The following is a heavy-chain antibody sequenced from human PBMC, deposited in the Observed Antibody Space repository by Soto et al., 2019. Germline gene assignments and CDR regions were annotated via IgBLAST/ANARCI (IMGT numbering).Heavy chain of an antibody. CDR2: IKSKTDGGTT. Sequence: GGSLRLSCAASGFTFSNAWMSWVRQAPGKGLEWVGRIKSKTDGGTTDYAAPVKGRFTISRDDSKNTLYLQMNRLKTEDTAVYYCTTGVFLYYYYYYYMDVWGKGTTVTVSS. J-gene: IGHJ6*03. CDR1: GFTFSNAW. V-gene: IGHV3-15*01. CDR3: TTGVFLYYYYYYYMDV. D-gene: IGHD2-8*01.